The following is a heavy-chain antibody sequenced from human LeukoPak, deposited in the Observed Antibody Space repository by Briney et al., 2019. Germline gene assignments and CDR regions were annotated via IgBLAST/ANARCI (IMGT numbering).Heavy chain of an antibody. D-gene: IGHD6-19*01. CDR3: ARALTYSTGWYSFDY. J-gene: IGHJ4*02. CDR2: IYSDGTT. V-gene: IGHV3-66*01. CDR1: GFTLSNNY. Sequence: GGSLRLSCAASGFTLSNNYMSWVRQAPGTGLEWISVIYSDGTTKYAGSVKGRVTISRDNSKNALYLQINSLRAEDTAVYLCARALTYSTGWYSFDYWGQGTLVIVSS.